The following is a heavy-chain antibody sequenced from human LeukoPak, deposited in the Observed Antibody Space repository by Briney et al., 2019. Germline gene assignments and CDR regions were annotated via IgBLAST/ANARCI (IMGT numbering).Heavy chain of an antibody. CDR3: AKDVIVEIVGATSGNDY. V-gene: IGHV3-23*01. J-gene: IGHJ4*02. Sequence: GGSLXLSCAASGFTFSSYAMSWVRQAPGKGREWVSAISGSGGSTYYADSVKGRFTISRDNSKNTLYLQMNSLRAEDTAVYYCAKDVIVEIVGATSGNDYWGQGTLVTVSS. CDR1: GFTFSSYA. D-gene: IGHD1-26*01. CDR2: ISGSGGST.